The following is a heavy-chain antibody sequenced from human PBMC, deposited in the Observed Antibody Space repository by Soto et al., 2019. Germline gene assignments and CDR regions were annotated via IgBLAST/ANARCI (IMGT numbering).Heavy chain of an antibody. V-gene: IGHV4-34*01. CDR1: GGSFSGYY. Sequence: QVQLQQWGAGLLKPSETLSLTCAVYGGSFSGYYWNWIRQPPGKGLEWIGEIDHSGYTNYNPSLKSRVTISVDTSKNQFSLRLTSVTAADTAVYYCARVRDWFDPWGQGTLVTVPS. CDR3: ARVRDWFDP. D-gene: IGHD3-3*01. J-gene: IGHJ5*02. CDR2: IDHSGYT.